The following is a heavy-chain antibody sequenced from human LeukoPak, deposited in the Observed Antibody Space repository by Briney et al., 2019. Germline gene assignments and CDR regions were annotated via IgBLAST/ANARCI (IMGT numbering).Heavy chain of an antibody. V-gene: IGHV3-66*02. CDR2: IYSGGST. CDR1: GFTFSSNY. CDR3: ARDHYDFWSGYWIDY. D-gene: IGHD3-3*01. J-gene: IGHJ4*02. Sequence: PGGSLRLSCAASGFTFSSNYMSWVRQAPGKGLEWVSVIYSGGSTYYADSVKGRFTISRDNSKNTLYLQMHSLRAEDTTVYYCARDHYDFWSGYWIDYWGQGTLVTVSS.